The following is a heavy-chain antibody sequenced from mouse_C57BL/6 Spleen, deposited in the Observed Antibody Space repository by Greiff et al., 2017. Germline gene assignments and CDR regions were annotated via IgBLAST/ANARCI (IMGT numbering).Heavy chain of an antibody. J-gene: IGHJ3*01. V-gene: IGHV1-9*01. CDR2: FLPGSGST. Sequence: VQLMESGAELMKPGASVKLSCKATGYTFTGYWIEWVKQRPGHGLEWIGEFLPGSGSTNYNEKFKGKATFTADTSSNTAYMQLSSLTTEDSAIYYCARRGDYYYGSSYVGFAYWGQGTLVTVSA. D-gene: IGHD1-1*01. CDR3: ARRGDYYYGSSYVGFAY. CDR1: GYTFTGYW.